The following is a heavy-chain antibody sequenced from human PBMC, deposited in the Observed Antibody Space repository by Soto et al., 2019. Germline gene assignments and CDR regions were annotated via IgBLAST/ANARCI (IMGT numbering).Heavy chain of an antibody. CDR1: GFTFSSSA. CDR2: ISGSGGST. J-gene: IGHJ4*02. V-gene: IGHV3-23*01. Sequence: EVQLLESGGGLVQPGGSLRLSCAASGFTFSSSAMSWVRPAPGKGLEWVSAISGSGGSTYYADSVKGLFTISRDNSKNTLYLPMNSLRAEDTAVYYWARSVEGLLPEGDYWGQGTLVTASA. D-gene: IGHD3-3*01. CDR3: ARSVEGLLPEGDY.